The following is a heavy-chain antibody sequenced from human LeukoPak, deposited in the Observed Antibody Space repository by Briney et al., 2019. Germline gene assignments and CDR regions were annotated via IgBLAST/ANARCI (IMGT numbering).Heavy chain of an antibody. D-gene: IGHD2-21*02. Sequence: GGSLRLSCAASGFTFTIFGMTWVRQAPGKGLEWISFISGSGGDTYYADSVKGRFTISRDNSKNTLYLQMNGLRVEDTAVYYCAKIGGGDPEFDYWGQGTLVTVSS. V-gene: IGHV3-23*01. CDR1: GFTFTIFG. CDR2: ISGSGGDT. CDR3: AKIGGGDPEFDY. J-gene: IGHJ4*02.